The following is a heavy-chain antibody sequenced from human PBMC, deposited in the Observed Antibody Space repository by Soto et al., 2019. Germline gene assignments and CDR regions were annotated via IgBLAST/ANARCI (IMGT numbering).Heavy chain of an antibody. CDR2: INPSGGST. Sequence: ASVKVSCKASGGTFSSYYMHWVRQAPGQGLEWMGIINPSGGSTSYAQKFQGRVTMTRDTSTSTVYMELSSLRSEDTAVYYCARDLLRGSSSVRHNNWFDPWGQGTLVTVSS. CDR3: ARDLLRGSSSVRHNNWFDP. V-gene: IGHV1-46*01. CDR1: GGTFSSYY. D-gene: IGHD6-6*01. J-gene: IGHJ5*02.